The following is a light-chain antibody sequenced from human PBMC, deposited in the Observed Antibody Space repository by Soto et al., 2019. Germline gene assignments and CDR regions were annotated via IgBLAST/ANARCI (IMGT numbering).Light chain of an antibody. J-gene: IGKJ1*01. CDR2: SAS. CDR3: QKYNSAPWT. Sequence: DIQMTQSPSSLSASVGDRVTITCRASQGIAKSLAWYQQKPGKAPKLLIYSASTLQSGVPSRFSGSGSGTDFTLTISSLQPEDVATYYCQKYNSAPWTFGQGTKVESK. CDR1: QGIAKS. V-gene: IGKV1-27*01.